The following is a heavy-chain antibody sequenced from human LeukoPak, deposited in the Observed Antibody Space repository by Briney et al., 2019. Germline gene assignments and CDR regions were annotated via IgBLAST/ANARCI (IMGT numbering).Heavy chain of an antibody. J-gene: IGHJ6*03. CDR1: GFTVSSNY. CDR3: ARSDYYYYYMDV. CDR2: IYSGGST. Sequence: TGGSLKLSCAASGFTVSSNYMSWVRQAPGKGLEWVSVIYSGGSTYYADSVKGRFTISRDNSKNTLYLQMNSLRAEDTAVDYCARSDYYYYYMDVWGKGTTVTVSS. V-gene: IGHV3-66*02.